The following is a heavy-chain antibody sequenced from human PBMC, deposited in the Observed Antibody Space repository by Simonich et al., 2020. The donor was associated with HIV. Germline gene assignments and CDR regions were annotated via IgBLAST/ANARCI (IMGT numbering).Heavy chain of an antibody. CDR1: GGSIKNYY. V-gene: IGHV4-59*08. J-gene: IGHJ4*02. CDR3: ASTVDTAIDY. CDR2: MYYSGSA. Sequence: QVLLQESGPGVVKPSETLSLTCSVAGGSIKNYYWSWIRQPPGKGLGWIGYMYYSGSAYYSPSLKSRVTISLDTSKNQFSLKVNSVTAADTAVYYCASTVDTAIDYWGQGILVTVSS. D-gene: IGHD5-18*01.